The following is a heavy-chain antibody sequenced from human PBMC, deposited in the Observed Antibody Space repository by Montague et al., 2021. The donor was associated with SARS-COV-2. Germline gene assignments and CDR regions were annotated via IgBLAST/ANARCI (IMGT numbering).Heavy chain of an antibody. J-gene: IGHJ6*02. D-gene: IGHD1-26*01. CDR3: WGGVGAPYYYYGMDV. V-gene: IGHV4-28*01. Sequence: SETLSLTCAVSGYSISSSNWWGWIRQPPGKGLEWIGYIYYSGSTYYNPSLKSRVTMSVDTSKNQFSQKLSSVTAADTAVYYSWGGVGAPYYYYGMDVWGQGTTVTVSS. CDR1: GYSISSSNW. CDR2: IYYSGST.